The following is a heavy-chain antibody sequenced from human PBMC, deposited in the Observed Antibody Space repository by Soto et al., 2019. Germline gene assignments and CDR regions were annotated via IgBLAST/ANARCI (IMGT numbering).Heavy chain of an antibody. V-gene: IGHV3-72*01. CDR2: IRNKKNGYIT. Sequence: EVQLVESGGGLVQPGGSLRLSCAASGFTFSDHYMDWVRQAPGKGLEWVGRIRNKKNGYITEYAASVQGRFTVSRDDSQNSLYLLMNSLKTEDTALYYCASPQRRSSGWSYYWGPGILVTVSS. J-gene: IGHJ4*02. D-gene: IGHD6-19*01. CDR1: GFTFSDHY. CDR3: ASPQRRSSGWSYY.